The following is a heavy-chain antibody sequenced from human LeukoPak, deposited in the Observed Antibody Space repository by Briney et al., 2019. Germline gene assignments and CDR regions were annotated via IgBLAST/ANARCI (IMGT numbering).Heavy chain of an antibody. CDR1: GGSVSTSHYY. J-gene: IGHJ5*02. D-gene: IGHD2-21*02. CDR3: ARGPDWVVTAIGSWFDP. V-gene: IGHV4-39*01. CDR2: IYYSGRT. Sequence: TSETLSLTCTVSGGSVSTSHYYWGWIRQPPGKGLEWIGYIYYSGRTYYNPSLKSRVTISVDTSKNEFSLKLSSVTAADTAVYYCARGPDWVVTAIGSWFDPWGQGTLVTVSS.